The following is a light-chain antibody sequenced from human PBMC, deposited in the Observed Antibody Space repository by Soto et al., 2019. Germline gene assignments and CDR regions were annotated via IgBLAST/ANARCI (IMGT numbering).Light chain of an antibody. CDR1: SSDVGGYNY. CDR3: SSYTSSSTLGGV. V-gene: IGLV2-14*01. J-gene: IGLJ1*01. Sequence: QSALTQPASVSGSPGQSITISCTGTSSDVGGYNYVSWYQQHPGKAPKLMIYEVSNRPSGVSNRFSGSKSGNTASLTISGLQAEDEAHYYCSSYTSSSTLGGVFGTGTKLTVL. CDR2: EVS.